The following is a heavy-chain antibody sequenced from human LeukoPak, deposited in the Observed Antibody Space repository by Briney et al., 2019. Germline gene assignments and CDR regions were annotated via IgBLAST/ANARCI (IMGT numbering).Heavy chain of an antibody. Sequence: PGGSLRLSCAASGFTVSSNYMSWVRQAPGKGLEWVSVIYSGGSTYYADSVKGRFTISRDNSKNTLYLQMNSLRAEDTAVYYCARASGDRLVYYGMDVWGQGTTVTVSS. J-gene: IGHJ6*02. D-gene: IGHD4-11*01. CDR1: GFTVSSNY. V-gene: IGHV3-53*01. CDR3: ARASGDRLVYYGMDV. CDR2: IYSGGST.